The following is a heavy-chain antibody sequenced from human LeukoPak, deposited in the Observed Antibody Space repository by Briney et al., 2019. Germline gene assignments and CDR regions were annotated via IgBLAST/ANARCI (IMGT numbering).Heavy chain of an antibody. CDR1: GYTFTSFG. J-gene: IGHJ4*02. Sequence: ASVTVSCKAPGYTFTSFGISWVRQAPGQGPEWMGWISAYNGNTNYVQKLQGRVTMTTDTSTNTAYMELRSLTSDDTAVYYCARDLGLDTTMIFFDYWGQGTLVTVSS. CDR2: ISAYNGNT. V-gene: IGHV1-18*01. CDR3: ARDLGLDTTMIFFDY. D-gene: IGHD5-18*01.